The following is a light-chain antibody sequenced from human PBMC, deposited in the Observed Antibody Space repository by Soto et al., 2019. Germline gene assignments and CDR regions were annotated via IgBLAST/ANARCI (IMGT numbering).Light chain of an antibody. Sequence: DTQMTQSTTFLSASVGDRVTITCRASQNINKYLNWYQQKPGEAPKVLVSAASSLQDGVPLRFSGSGSGTDFSLTISSLRPEDSATYYCQQSDTFPYTFSQGTKLEIK. J-gene: IGKJ2*01. CDR1: QNINKY. V-gene: IGKV1-39*01. CDR3: QQSDTFPYT. CDR2: AAS.